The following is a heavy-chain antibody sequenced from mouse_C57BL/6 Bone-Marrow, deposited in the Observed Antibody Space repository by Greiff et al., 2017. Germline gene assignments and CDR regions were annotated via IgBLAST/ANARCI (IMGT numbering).Heavy chain of an antibody. D-gene: IGHD2-4*01. Sequence: EVQGVESGEGLVKPGGSLKLSCAASGFTFSSYAMSWVRQTPEKRLEWVAYISSGGDYIYYADTVKGRFTISRDNARNTLYLQMSSLKSEDTAMYYCTRNYYDYGGAYYFDYWGQGTTLTVSS. CDR1: GFTFSSYA. CDR2: ISSGGDYI. J-gene: IGHJ2*01. CDR3: TRNYYDYGGAYYFDY. V-gene: IGHV5-9-1*02.